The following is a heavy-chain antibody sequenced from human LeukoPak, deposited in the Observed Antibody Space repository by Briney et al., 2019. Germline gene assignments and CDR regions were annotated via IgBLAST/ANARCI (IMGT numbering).Heavy chain of an antibody. Sequence: GGSLRLSCAASGFTFSSYAMSWVRQAPGKGLEWVSAISGSGGSTYYADSVKGRFTISRDNSKNALYLQMNSLRAEDTAVYYCAKLGYSSGWYENYWGQGTLVTVSS. CDR3: AKLGYSSGWYENY. CDR2: ISGSGGST. CDR1: GFTFSSYA. V-gene: IGHV3-23*01. D-gene: IGHD6-19*01. J-gene: IGHJ4*02.